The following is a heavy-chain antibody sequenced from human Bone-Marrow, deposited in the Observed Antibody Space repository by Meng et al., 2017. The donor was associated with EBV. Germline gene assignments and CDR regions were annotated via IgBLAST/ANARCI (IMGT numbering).Heavy chain of an antibody. CDR2: ISGSGGST. J-gene: IGHJ5*02. D-gene: IGHD3-10*01. Sequence: EVQLLESXXGLVQXGGCLRLSCAASGFTFSSYAMSWVRQAPGKGLEWVSAISGSGGSTYYADSVKGRFTISRDNSKNTLYLQMNSLRAEDTAVYYCAKRAYGSGSYYEWFDPWGQGTLVTVSS. CDR1: GFTFSSYA. CDR3: AKRAYGSGSYYEWFDP. V-gene: IGHV3-23*01.